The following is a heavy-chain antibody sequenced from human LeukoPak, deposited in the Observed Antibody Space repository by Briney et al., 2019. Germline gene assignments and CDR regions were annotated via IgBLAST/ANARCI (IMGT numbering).Heavy chain of an antibody. D-gene: IGHD2/OR15-2a*01. CDR2: IRYDGSNK. V-gene: IGHV3-30*02. CDR3: AKNWEYIGWFDP. Sequence: PGGSLRLSCAAPGFTFSSYGMHWVRQAPGKGLEWVAFIRYDGSNKYYADSVKGRFTISRDNSKNTLYLQMNSLRAEDTAVYYCAKNWEYIGWFDPWGQGTLVTVSS. J-gene: IGHJ5*02. CDR1: GFTFSSYG.